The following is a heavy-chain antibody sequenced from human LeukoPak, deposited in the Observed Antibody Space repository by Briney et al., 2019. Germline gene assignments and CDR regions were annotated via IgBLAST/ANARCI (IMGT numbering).Heavy chain of an antibody. Sequence: PGGSLRLSCAASGFTFSSYAMSWVRQAPGKGLEWVSGISGSGTSTYYAGSVKGRFTISRDNSKNTLYLQMNSLRAEDTAVYYCAKDGFGSVDYWGQGTLVTVSS. CDR2: ISGSGTST. CDR1: GFTFSSYA. D-gene: IGHD3-10*01. V-gene: IGHV3-23*01. J-gene: IGHJ4*02. CDR3: AKDGFGSVDY.